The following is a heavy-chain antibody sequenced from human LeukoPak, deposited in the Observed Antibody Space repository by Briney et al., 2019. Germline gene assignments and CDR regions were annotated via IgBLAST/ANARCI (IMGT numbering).Heavy chain of an antibody. CDR3: ARGNSGPEY. J-gene: IGHJ4*02. Sequence: SETLSLTGTVSGGSISGYYWSWIRQSPGKGLEWIGYIHYTGSANYHPSLISRVTISIDTSKNQFSLNLRSVTTADTAMYYCARGNSGPEYWGQGTLVTVSS. D-gene: IGHD1-1*01. CDR1: GGSISGYY. CDR2: IHYTGSA. V-gene: IGHV4-59*01.